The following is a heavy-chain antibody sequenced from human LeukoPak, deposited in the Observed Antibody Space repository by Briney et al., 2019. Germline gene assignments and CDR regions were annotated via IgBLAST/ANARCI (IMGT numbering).Heavy chain of an antibody. CDR2: ISSSSSYI. CDR3: AREAKLGNDYYYYYMDV. V-gene: IGHV3-21*01. CDR1: GFTFRSYE. Sequence: GGSLRLSCEDSGFTFRSYEMNWVRQAPGKGLEWVSSISSSSSYIYYADSVKGRFTISRDNAKNSLYLQMNSLRAEDTAVYYCAREAKLGNDYYYYYMDVWGKGTTVTVSS. J-gene: IGHJ6*03. D-gene: IGHD7-27*01.